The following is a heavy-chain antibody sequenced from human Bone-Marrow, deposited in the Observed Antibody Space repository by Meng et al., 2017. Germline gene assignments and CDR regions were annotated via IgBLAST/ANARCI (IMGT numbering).Heavy chain of an antibody. CDR1: GFTFDDYG. J-gene: IGHJ5*02. CDR2: ISGSGGST. D-gene: IGHD2-15*01. V-gene: IGHV3-23*01. Sequence: GESLKISCAASGFTFDDYGMSWVRQAPGKGLEWVSAISGSGGSTYYADSVKGRFTISRDNSKNTLYLQMNSLRAEDTAVYYCARLDMGFWFDPWGQGTLVTVSS. CDR3: ARLDMGFWFDP.